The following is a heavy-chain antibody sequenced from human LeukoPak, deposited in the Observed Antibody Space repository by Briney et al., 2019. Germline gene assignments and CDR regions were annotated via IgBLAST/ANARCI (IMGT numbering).Heavy chain of an antibody. CDR1: GFTFDDYA. CDR3: AKDTNAWFGGPSADFDH. D-gene: IGHD3-10*01. J-gene: IGHJ4*02. V-gene: IGHV3-9*01. Sequence: PGGSLRLSCAASGFTFDDYAMHWVRQAPGKGLEWVSGISWNSGSIGYADSVKGRFTISRDNAKNSLYLQMNSLRAEDTALYYCAKDTNAWFGGPSADFDHWGQGTLVTVSS. CDR2: ISWNSGSI.